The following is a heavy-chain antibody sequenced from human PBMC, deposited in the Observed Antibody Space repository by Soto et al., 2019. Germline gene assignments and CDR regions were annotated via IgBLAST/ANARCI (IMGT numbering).Heavy chain of an antibody. CDR3: ARARIAARYYYYYGMDV. Sequence: SQTLSLTCAISGDSVSSNSAAWNWIRQSPSRGLEWLGRTYYRSKWYNDYAVSVKSRITINPDTSKNQFSLQLNSVTPEDTAVYYCARARIAARYYYYYGMDVWGQGTTVTVSS. CDR2: TYYRSKWYN. CDR1: GDSVSSNSAA. V-gene: IGHV6-1*01. D-gene: IGHD6-6*01. J-gene: IGHJ6*02.